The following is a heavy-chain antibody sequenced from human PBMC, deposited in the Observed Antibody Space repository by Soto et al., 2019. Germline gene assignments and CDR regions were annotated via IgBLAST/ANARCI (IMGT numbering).Heavy chain of an antibody. CDR1: GGSISSGDYY. J-gene: IGHJ5*02. V-gene: IGHV4-30-4*01. D-gene: IGHD4-17*01. CDR3: ARARGGDSGDYASLFDR. Sequence: SETLSLTCTVSGGSISSGDYYWSWIRQRPGKGLEWIGYIHDSGNTYYNPSLKSRVTISLDTSKNQFSLKVTSMTAADTAVYFCARARGGDSGDYASLFDRWGQGNLVTVSS. CDR2: IHDSGNT.